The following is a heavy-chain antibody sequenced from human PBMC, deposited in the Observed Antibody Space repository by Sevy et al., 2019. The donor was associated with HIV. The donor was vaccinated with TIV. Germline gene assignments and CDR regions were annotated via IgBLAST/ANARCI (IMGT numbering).Heavy chain of an antibody. J-gene: IGHJ6*02. Sequence: GGSLRLSCAASGFTFSNAWMSWVRQAPGKGLEWVGRIKSKTDGGKTDYAAPVKGRFTISRDDSKNTLYMQMNSLKTEDTAVYYCTTVLMYYDFWSGYQSRYGMDVWGQGTTVTVSS. D-gene: IGHD3-3*01. CDR1: GFTFSNAW. V-gene: IGHV3-15*01. CDR2: IKSKTDGGKT. CDR3: TTVLMYYDFWSGYQSRYGMDV.